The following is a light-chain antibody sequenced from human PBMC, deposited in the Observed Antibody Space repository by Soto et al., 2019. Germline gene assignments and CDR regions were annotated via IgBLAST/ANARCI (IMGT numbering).Light chain of an antibody. V-gene: IGKV1-9*01. Sequence: QLTQSPSSLSASVGDRVTITCRASQGISSYLAWYQQKPGKATKLLIYAASTLQSGVPSRFSGSGSGTDFTLTISSLQPEDVATYYCQQLNSYPPTFGPGTKVDIK. CDR1: QGISSY. J-gene: IGKJ3*01. CDR3: QQLNSYPPT. CDR2: AAS.